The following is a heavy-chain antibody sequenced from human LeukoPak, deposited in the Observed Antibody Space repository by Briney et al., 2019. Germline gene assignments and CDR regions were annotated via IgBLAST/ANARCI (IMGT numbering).Heavy chain of an antibody. CDR3: ARDKGSGSYYRPEYYYYMDV. CDR1: GGTFSSYA. Sequence: SVKVSCKASGGTFSSYAISWVRQAPGQGLEWMGGIIPIFGTANYAQKFRGRVTITADESTSTAYMELSSLRSEDTAVYYCARDKGSGSYYRPEYYYYMDVWGKGTTVTISS. J-gene: IGHJ6*03. CDR2: IIPIFGTA. D-gene: IGHD3-10*01. V-gene: IGHV1-69*13.